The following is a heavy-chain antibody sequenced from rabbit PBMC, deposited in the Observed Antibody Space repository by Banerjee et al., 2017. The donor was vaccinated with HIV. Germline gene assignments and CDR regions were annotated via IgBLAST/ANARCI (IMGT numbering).Heavy chain of an antibody. Sequence: QSLEESGGDLVKPGASLTLTCTASGFDLSSYYYMCWVRQAPGKGLEWIACIYAGSSVSTYYASWAKGRFTISKPSSTTVTLRMTSLTAADTATYFCVRGGDGVHCGAEWGPGTLVTVS. CDR3: VRGGDGVHCGAE. D-gene: IGHD2-1*01. J-gene: IGHJ6*01. CDR2: IYAGSSVST. CDR1: GFDLSSYYY. V-gene: IGHV1S40*01.